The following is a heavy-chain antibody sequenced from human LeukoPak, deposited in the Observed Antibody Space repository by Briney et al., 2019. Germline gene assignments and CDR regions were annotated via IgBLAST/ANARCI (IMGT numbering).Heavy chain of an antibody. CDR2: INPNSGGT. CDR3: ARLLGPAAMFYYGMDV. CDR1: GYTFTGYY. J-gene: IGHJ6*02. V-gene: IGHV1-2*02. D-gene: IGHD2-2*01. Sequence: ASVKVSCKASGYTFTGYYMHWVRQAPGQGREWMGWINPNSGGTNYAQKFQGRVTMTRDTSISTAYMELSRLRSDDTAVYYCARLLGPAAMFYYGMDVWGQGTTVTVSS.